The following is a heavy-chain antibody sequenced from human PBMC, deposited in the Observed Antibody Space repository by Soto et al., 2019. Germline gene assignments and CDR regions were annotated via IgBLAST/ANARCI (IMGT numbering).Heavy chain of an antibody. V-gene: IGHV4-31*03. D-gene: IGHD3-3*01. CDR3: ARWWSGSRQGFDP. Sequence: QVQLQESGPGLVKPSQTLSLTCTVSGGSISSGDYYWSWIRQHPGKGLEWIGYIYYSGSTYYNPSLKRRVTRSVDTSKTQFSPKLSSVTAADTAVYYCARWWSGSRQGFDPWGQGTLVTVSS. CDR2: IYYSGST. J-gene: IGHJ5*02. CDR1: GGSISSGDYY.